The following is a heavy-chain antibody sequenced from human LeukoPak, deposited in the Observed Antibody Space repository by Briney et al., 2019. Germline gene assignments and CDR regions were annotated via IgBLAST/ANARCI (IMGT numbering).Heavy chain of an antibody. Sequence: GESLKISCKGSGYSFTSFLIGWVRQMPGKGLEWVGIIYPGDSDTRYSPSFQGQVTTSADKSISTAYLQWSSLKASDTAMYYCAILMVYASIDYWGQGTLVTVSS. CDR1: GYSFTSFL. D-gene: IGHD2-8*01. CDR3: AILMVYASIDY. CDR2: IYPGDSDT. J-gene: IGHJ4*02. V-gene: IGHV5-51*01.